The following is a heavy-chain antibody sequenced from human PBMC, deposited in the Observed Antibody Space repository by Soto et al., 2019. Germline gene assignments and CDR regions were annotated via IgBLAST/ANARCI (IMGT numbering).Heavy chain of an antibody. CDR1: GYTFTSYG. CDR3: TRYLRDIVVVPAARPYYYYYMDV. Sequence: ASVKVSCKASGYTFTSYGISWVRQAPGQGLEWMGWISAYNGNTNYAQKLQGRVTMTTDTSTSTAYMELRSLRTDDTDVKYCTRYLRDIVVVPAARPYYYYYMDVWGKGTTVTVSS. CDR2: ISAYNGNT. J-gene: IGHJ6*03. D-gene: IGHD2-2*01. V-gene: IGHV1-18*01.